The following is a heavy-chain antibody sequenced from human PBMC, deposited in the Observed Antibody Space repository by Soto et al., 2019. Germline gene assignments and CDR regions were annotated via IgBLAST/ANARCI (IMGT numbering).Heavy chain of an antibody. Sequence: QVQLVQSGAEVKKPGSSVKVSCKASGGTFSSCAISWVRQAPGQGLEWMGGIIPIFGTANYAQKFQGRVTITADESTSTAYMELSSLRSEDTAVYYCARSGSGSYYKVSNYYYGMDVWGQGTTVTVSS. J-gene: IGHJ6*02. CDR1: GGTFSSCA. CDR2: IIPIFGTA. D-gene: IGHD3-10*01. CDR3: ARSGSGSYYKVSNYYYGMDV. V-gene: IGHV1-69*01.